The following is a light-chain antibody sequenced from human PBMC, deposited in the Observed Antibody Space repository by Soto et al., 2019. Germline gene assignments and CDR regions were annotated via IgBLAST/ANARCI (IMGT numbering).Light chain of an antibody. CDR2: DAS. J-gene: IGKJ1*01. CDR3: QQRSNWPPWT. CDR1: QSLSSNY. Sequence: EVVLTQSPGTLSLSPGERATLSCRASQSLSSNYLAWYQQRPGQAPRLLIYDASNRATGIPARFSGSGSGTDFTLTISSLEPEDFAVYYCQQRSNWPPWTFGQGTKVDIK. V-gene: IGKV3-11*01.